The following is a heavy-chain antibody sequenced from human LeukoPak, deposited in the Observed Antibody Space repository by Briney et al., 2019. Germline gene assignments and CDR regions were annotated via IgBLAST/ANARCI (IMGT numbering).Heavy chain of an antibody. CDR3: ARVLRFDY. J-gene: IGHJ4*02. CDR2: ISSSSSYT. Sequence: GGSLRLSCAATGFTFSNEYMSWIRQAPGKGLEWVSYISSSSSYTNYADSVKGRFTISRDNAKNSLYLQMNSLRAEDTAVYYCARVLRFDYWGQGTLVTVSS. CDR1: GFTFSNEY. V-gene: IGHV3-11*05.